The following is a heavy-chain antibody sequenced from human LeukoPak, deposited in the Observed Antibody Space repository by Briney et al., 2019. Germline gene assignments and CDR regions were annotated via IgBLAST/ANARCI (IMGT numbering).Heavy chain of an antibody. V-gene: IGHV3-48*02. Sequence: GGSLRLSCAASGFTFSGYAMNWVRQAPGKGLEWVSHIYSSDTTYADSVKGRFTISIDNAKNSLYLQMNSLRDEDTAVYYCARDLHYAFDIWGQGTMVTASS. CDR1: GFTFSGYA. D-gene: IGHD3-10*01. CDR3: ARDLHYAFDI. CDR2: IYSSDTT. J-gene: IGHJ3*02.